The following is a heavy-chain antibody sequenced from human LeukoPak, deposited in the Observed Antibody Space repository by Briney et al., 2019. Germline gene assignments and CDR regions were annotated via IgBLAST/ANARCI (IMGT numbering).Heavy chain of an antibody. CDR3: ARVPPGLIDY. V-gene: IGHV4-59*01. D-gene: IGHD3/OR15-3a*01. CDR2: IYHSGST. CDR1: GGSISTYY. Sequence: SETLSLTCTLSGGSISTYYWSWIRQPPGKGLEWIGYIYHSGSTNYNPSLKSRVTISVDTSKNQFSLKLSSVTAADTAVYYCARVPPGLIDYWGQGTLVTVSS. J-gene: IGHJ4*02.